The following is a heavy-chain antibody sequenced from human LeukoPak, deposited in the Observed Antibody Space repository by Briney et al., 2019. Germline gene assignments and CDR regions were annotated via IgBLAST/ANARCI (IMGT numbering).Heavy chain of an antibody. Sequence: PSETLSLTCTVSGASISPYYWSWIRQPAGKGLEWIGRIYSSGSTRYNPSLRGRLTMSVDTSRNQFSLTLSSVTAADTAVYYCARHGDYYGSGKFDYWGQGTLVTVSS. J-gene: IGHJ4*02. CDR3: ARHGDYYGSGKFDY. CDR2: IYSSGST. D-gene: IGHD3-10*01. CDR1: GASISPYY. V-gene: IGHV4-4*07.